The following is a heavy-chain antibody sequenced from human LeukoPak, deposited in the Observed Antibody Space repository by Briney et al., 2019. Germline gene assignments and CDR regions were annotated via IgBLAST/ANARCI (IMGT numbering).Heavy chain of an antibody. CDR1: EFTFSAYP. D-gene: IGHD1-26*01. CDR2: ISGSSDDI. V-gene: IGHV3-48*01. CDR3: ARDSGRYGYYMDV. J-gene: IGHJ6*04. Sequence: PGGSLRLSCSASEFTFSAYPMTWVRQAPGKGLEWVADISGSSDDIHYADSVTGRFTISRDNAKNSVYLQMNSLRVEDTAVYYCARDSGRYGYYMDVWGKGTTVTVSS.